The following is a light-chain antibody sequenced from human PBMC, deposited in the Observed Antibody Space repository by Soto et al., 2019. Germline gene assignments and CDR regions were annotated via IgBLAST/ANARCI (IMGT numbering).Light chain of an antibody. Sequence: DIQMTQSPSSVSASVGDRVTITCRASQGSSSWLAWYQQKPGKAPKLLIYAASSLQSGVPSRFSGSGSGTDFTLTISSLQTEDFATYDYPEANSFPLAFGGGTKVEIK. CDR2: AAS. CDR1: QGSSSW. V-gene: IGKV1D-12*01. J-gene: IGKJ4*01. CDR3: PEANSFPLA.